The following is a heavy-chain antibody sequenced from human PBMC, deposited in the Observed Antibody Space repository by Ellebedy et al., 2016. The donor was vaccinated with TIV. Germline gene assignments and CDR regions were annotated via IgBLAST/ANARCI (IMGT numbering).Heavy chain of an antibody. Sequence: ASVKVSCKASGGTFSSYAISWVRQAPGQGLEWMGGIIPIFGTANYAQKFQGRVTITADESTSTAYMELSSLRSEDTAVYYCARGRATVTTDYFDYWGQGTLVTVSS. CDR2: IIPIFGTA. J-gene: IGHJ4*02. V-gene: IGHV1-69*13. D-gene: IGHD4-17*01. CDR3: ARGRATVTTDYFDY. CDR1: GGTFSSYA.